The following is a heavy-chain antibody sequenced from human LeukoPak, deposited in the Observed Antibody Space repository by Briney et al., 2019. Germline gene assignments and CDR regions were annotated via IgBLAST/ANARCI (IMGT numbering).Heavy chain of an antibody. D-gene: IGHD3/OR15-3a*01. CDR1: GFTVSSSY. J-gene: IGHJ5*02. Sequence: PGGSLRLSCAASGFTVSSSYTSWVRQAPGKGLEWVSIIYSEGSTYHAESVKGRFTISRDSSKNTVYLQMNSLRGEDAAMYYCVRSSSWTGLLDQWGQGTLVTVSS. CDR2: IYSEGST. V-gene: IGHV3-53*01. CDR3: VRSSSWTGLLDQ.